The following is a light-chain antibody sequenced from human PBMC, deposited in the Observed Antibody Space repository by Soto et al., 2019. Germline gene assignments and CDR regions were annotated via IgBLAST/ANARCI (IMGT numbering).Light chain of an antibody. CDR1: QRLXSY. CDR3: QQRRNGPRT. CDR2: DAS. J-gene: IGKJ4*02. Sequence: IVLTQSPVTLSLSLGERATLSCRASQRLXSYFGWYQQKPGQAPRILXDDASNRATGIPARFSGSGSGTDFTLTISSLEPEDFAVYYCQQRRNGPRTFGGGTKVDIK. V-gene: IGKV3-11*01.